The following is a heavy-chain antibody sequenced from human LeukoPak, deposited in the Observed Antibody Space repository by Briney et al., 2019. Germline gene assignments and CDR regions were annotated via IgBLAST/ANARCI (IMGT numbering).Heavy chain of an antibody. J-gene: IGHJ6*02. D-gene: IGHD3-3*01. V-gene: IGHV3-9*01. CDR2: ISWNSGSI. Sequence: GRSLRLSCAASGFTFDDYAMHWVRQAPGKGLEWVSGISWNSGSIGYADSVKGRFTISRGNAKNSLYLQMNSLRAEDTALYYCAKDITKSSDFWSGYFPSSRGYYYYGMDVWGQGTTVTVSS. CDR1: GFTFDDYA. CDR3: AKDITKSSDFWSGYFPSSRGYYYYGMDV.